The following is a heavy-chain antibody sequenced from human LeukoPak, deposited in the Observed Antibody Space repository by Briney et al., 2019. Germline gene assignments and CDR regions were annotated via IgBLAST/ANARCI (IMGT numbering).Heavy chain of an antibody. CDR3: ARDLGWAAGPTEDDAFDI. V-gene: IGHV4-59*01. D-gene: IGHD6-13*01. CDR2: IYYSGST. Sequence: SETLSLTCTVSGGSISSYYWSWIRQPPGKGLEWIGYIYYSGSTNYNPSLKSRVTISVDTSKNQFSLKLSSVTAADTAVYYCARDLGWAAGPTEDDAFDIWGQGTMVTVSS. J-gene: IGHJ3*02. CDR1: GGSISSYY.